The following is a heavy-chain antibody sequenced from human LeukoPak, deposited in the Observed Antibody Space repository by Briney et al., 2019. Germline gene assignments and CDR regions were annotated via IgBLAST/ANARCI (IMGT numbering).Heavy chain of an antibody. J-gene: IGHJ4*02. V-gene: IGHV3-30-3*01. Sequence: GGSLRVSCAASGFTFGSYAMHWVRQAPGKGLEWVAVISYDGSNKYYADSVKGRFTISRDNSKNTLYLQMNSLRAEDTAVYYCARDGGGYDILTGYHRLNYFDYWGQGTLVTVSS. CDR2: ISYDGSNK. CDR1: GFTFGSYA. D-gene: IGHD3-9*01. CDR3: ARDGGGYDILTGYHRLNYFDY.